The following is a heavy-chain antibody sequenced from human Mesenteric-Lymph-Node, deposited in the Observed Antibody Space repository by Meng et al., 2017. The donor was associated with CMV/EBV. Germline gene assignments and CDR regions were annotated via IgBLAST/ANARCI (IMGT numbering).Heavy chain of an antibody. V-gene: IGHV4-38-2*02. Sequence: SETLSLTCTVSGYSISSGYYWGWIRQPPGKGLEWIGSIYHSGSTYYNPSLKSRVTISVDTSKNQFSLKLSSVTAADTAVYYCARVRSDYDFWSGYYSVLWYFDCWGQGTLVTVSS. CDR2: IYHSGST. D-gene: IGHD3-3*01. CDR3: ARVRSDYDFWSGYYSVLWYFDC. CDR1: GYSISSGYY. J-gene: IGHJ4*02.